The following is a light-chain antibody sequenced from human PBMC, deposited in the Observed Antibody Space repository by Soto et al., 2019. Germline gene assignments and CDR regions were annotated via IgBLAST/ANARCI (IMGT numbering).Light chain of an antibody. CDR2: GSS. V-gene: IGKV1-12*01. J-gene: IGKJ1*01. Sequence: DIQMTQSPSSVSASVGDSVTITCRASQGVSDWVDWYQQKPGESPKLLIYGSSSLLSGVPSRFSGTRSGTDFTLTISSLQPEDFATYYCQQANSYPWTFGQGTKVEIE. CDR3: QQANSYPWT. CDR1: QGVSDW.